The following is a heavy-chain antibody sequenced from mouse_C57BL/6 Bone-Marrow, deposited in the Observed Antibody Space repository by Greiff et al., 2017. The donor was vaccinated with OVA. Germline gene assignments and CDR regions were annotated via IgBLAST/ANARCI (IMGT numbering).Heavy chain of an antibody. CDR1: GYTFTSYW. V-gene: IGHV1-61*01. D-gene: IGHD3-2*02. CDR2: IYPSDSET. J-gene: IGHJ3*01. CDR3: ARPQTAQASAWFAY. Sequence: QVHVKQPGAELVRPGSSVKLSCKASGYTFTSYWMDWVKQRPGQGLEWIGNIYPSDSETHYNQKFKDKATLTVDKSSSTAYMQLSSLTSEDSAVYYCARPQTAQASAWFAYWGQGTLVTVSA.